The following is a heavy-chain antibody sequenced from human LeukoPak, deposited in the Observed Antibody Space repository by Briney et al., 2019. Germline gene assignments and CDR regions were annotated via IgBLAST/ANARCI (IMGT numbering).Heavy chain of an antibody. CDR1: GFTFRNYW. D-gene: IGHD4-17*01. J-gene: IGHJ4*02. V-gene: IGHV3-7*01. CDR2: INRDGSDK. CDR3: VKYGDYGDLDY. Sequence: GGSLRLSCEASGFTFRNYWTTWVRQAPGKGLEWVANINRDGSDKNYVDSLRGRFTISRDNAKNSLYLQMNSLRAEDTAVYYCVKYGDYGDLDYWGQGTLVTVSS.